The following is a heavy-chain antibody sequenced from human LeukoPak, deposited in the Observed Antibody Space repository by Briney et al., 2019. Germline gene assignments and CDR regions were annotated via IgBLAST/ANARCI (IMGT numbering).Heavy chain of an antibody. J-gene: IGHJ4*02. CDR3: ARDGTAAAGVYYFDY. Sequence: GGSLRLSCAASGFTFSGFAMSWVRRTPGKGLEWVSGISGTGDNTLYADSVKGRFTISRDNSKNTLYLQMNSLRAEDTAVYYCARDGTAAAGVYYFDYWGQGTLVTVSS. CDR1: GFTFSGFA. V-gene: IGHV3-23*01. CDR2: ISGTGDNT. D-gene: IGHD6-13*01.